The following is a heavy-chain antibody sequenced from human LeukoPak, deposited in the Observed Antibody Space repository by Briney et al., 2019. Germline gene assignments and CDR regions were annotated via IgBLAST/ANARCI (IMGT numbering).Heavy chain of an antibody. D-gene: IGHD3-22*01. CDR1: GFTFSSYE. V-gene: IGHV3-48*03. CDR2: ISSSGSTI. J-gene: IGHJ3*02. CDR3: ARHSGYYYAGDAFDI. Sequence: GGSLRLSCAASGFTFSSYEMNWVRQAPGKGLEWVSYISSSGSTIYYADSVKGRFTISRDNAKNSLYLQMSRLRAEDTAVYYCARHSGYYYAGDAFDIWGRGTMVTVSS.